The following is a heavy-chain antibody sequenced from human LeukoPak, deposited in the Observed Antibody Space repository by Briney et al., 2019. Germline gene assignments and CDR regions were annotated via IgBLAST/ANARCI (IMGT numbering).Heavy chain of an antibody. CDR3: ATRVGPSEFDY. Sequence: ASMKVSCKASGYTFINYDINWVRQAPGQGLEWMGWMNPHTANTGYAQKFQGRVTITWNTSISTVYMELSSLRSEDTAVYYCATRVGPSEFDYWGQGTLVTVSS. J-gene: IGHJ4*02. CDR2: MNPHTANT. D-gene: IGHD1-26*01. V-gene: IGHV1-8*03. CDR1: GYTFINYD.